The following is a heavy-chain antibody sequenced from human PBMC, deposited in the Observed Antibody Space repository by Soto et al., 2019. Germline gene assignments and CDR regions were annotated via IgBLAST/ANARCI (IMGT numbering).Heavy chain of an antibody. Sequence: EVQLVESGGSLVKPGGSLRLSCAASGFTFSSHAMNWVRQAPGKGLEWISSIDSSSSFICYADSVKGRFTISRDNAKNSVFLHMSSLRADDTAVYYCARDPLWFGEIGYFDYWGQGALVTVSS. J-gene: IGHJ4*02. D-gene: IGHD3-10*01. V-gene: IGHV3-21*06. CDR2: IDSSSSFI. CDR3: ARDPLWFGEIGYFDY. CDR1: GFTFSSHA.